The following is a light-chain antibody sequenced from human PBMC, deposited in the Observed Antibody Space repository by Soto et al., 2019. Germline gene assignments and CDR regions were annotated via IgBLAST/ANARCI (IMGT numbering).Light chain of an antibody. J-gene: IGLJ1*01. CDR1: SSDVGGYNY. V-gene: IGLV2-14*01. Sequence: QSALTQPASVSGSPGQSITISCTGTSSDVGGYNYVSWYQQHPGKAPKLMIYDVSNRPSGVSNRFSGSKSGNTASLTISGLQAEDEDDDYCSSYTSSSTPYVFGTGTKLTVL. CDR2: DVS. CDR3: SSYTSSSTPYV.